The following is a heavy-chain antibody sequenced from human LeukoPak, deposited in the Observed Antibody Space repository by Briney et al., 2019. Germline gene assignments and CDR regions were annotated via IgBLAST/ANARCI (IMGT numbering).Heavy chain of an antibody. D-gene: IGHD3-22*01. Sequence: ASVKVSCKASGYTFTGYDINWVRQATGQGLEWMGWMNPNSGNTGYAQKFQGRVTMTRNTSISTAYMELSSLRSEDTAVYYCARALGYYYDSSGYRIWGQGTMVTVSS. V-gene: IGHV1-8*01. J-gene: IGHJ3*02. CDR2: MNPNSGNT. CDR1: GYTFTGYD. CDR3: ARALGYYYDSSGYRI.